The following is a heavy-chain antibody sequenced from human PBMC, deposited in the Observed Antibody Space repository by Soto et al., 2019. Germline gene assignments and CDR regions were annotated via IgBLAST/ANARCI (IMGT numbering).Heavy chain of an antibody. V-gene: IGHV1-69*01. CDR2: IIPIFGTA. CDR3: ASYYDSSGYWAGWYFDL. Sequence: QVQLVQSGAEVKKPGSSVKVSCKASGGTFSSYAISWVRQAPGQGLEWMGGIIPIFGTANYVQKFQGRVTITADESTSTAYMELSSLRSEDTAVYYCASYYDSSGYWAGWYFDLWGRGTLVTVSS. CDR1: GGTFSSYA. J-gene: IGHJ2*01. D-gene: IGHD3-22*01.